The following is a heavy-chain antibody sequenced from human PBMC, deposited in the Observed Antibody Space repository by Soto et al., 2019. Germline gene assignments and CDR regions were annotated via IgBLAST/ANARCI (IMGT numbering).Heavy chain of an antibody. D-gene: IGHD5-18*01. J-gene: IGHJ6*02. CDR3: ASLPVDTAMVSYYYYGMDV. Sequence: SETLSLTCTVSGGSISSSSYYWGWIRQPPGKGLEWIGSIYYSGSTYYNPSLKSRVTISVDTSKNQFSLKLGSVTAADTAVYYCASLPVDTAMVSYYYYGMDVWGQGTTVTVSS. CDR1: GGSISSSSYY. CDR2: IYYSGST. V-gene: IGHV4-39*01.